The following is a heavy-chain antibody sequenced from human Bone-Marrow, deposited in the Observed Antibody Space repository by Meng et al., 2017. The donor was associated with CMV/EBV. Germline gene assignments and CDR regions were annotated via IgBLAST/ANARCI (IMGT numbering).Heavy chain of an antibody. CDR3: ARDLRHYHYGMDV. V-gene: IGHV3-48*04. Sequence: GESLKISCAASGFNFNIYSMNWVRQAPGKGLEWVSHISGGTTYSMYYADSVKGRFTISRDNAKNSLYLQINSLRVEDTAVYYCARDLRHYHYGMDVWGQGTTVTV. J-gene: IGHJ6*02. CDR2: ISGGTTYSM. CDR1: GFNFNIYS. D-gene: IGHD6-6*01.